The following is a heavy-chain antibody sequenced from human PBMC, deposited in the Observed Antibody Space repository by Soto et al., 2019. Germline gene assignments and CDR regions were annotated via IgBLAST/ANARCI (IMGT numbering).Heavy chain of an antibody. CDR1: GYTFTSYD. CDR3: ARNRRETGDFDY. Sequence: QVQLVQSGAEVKKPGASVKVSCKASGYTFTSYDINWMRQATGQGLEWLGWMNPNGGNTGYAQKFQGRVTMTRGTSMSTAYMELSSLTSEDTAVYYCARNRRETGDFDYWGQGTLVTVSS. V-gene: IGHV1-8*01. D-gene: IGHD7-27*01. CDR2: MNPNGGNT. J-gene: IGHJ4*02.